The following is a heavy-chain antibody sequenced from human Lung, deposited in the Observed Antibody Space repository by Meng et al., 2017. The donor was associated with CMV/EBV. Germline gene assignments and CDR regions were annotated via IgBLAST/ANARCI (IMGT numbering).Heavy chain of an antibody. J-gene: IGHJ4*02. D-gene: IGHD2-21*01. Sequence: ASXXVSXKASGYPFSSHYIHWVRQAPGQGLEWMGIINPSGGSTAYAQKFQGRVTMTRDTSTTTVYMELSSLRSDDSAVYFCARGRLAHYYSGDYLDYWGQGTLVTVSS. CDR1: GYPFSSHY. CDR3: ARGRLAHYYSGDYLDY. V-gene: IGHV1-46*01. CDR2: INPSGGST.